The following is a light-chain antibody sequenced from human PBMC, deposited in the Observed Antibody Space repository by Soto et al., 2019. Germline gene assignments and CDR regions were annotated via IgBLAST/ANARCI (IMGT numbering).Light chain of an antibody. CDR1: SSDVGSYNL. V-gene: IGLV2-23*01. Sequence: QSALTQPASVSGSPGQSITISCTGTSSDVGSYNLVSWYQQHPGKAPKLMIYEGSQRPSGASNRFSGSKFGNTASLTISGLQAEDEADYYCCSYAGGSPYVFGTGTKLTVL. J-gene: IGLJ1*01. CDR3: CSYAGGSPYV. CDR2: EGS.